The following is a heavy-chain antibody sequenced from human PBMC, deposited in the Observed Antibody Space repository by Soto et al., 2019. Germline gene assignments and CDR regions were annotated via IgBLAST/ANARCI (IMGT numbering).Heavy chain of an antibody. CDR2: ISYDGSNK. CDR1: GFTFSSYG. CDR3: AKDREAEANDY. V-gene: IGHV3-30*18. J-gene: IGHJ4*02. D-gene: IGHD1-26*01. Sequence: QVQLVESGGGVVQPGRSLRLSCAASGFTFSSYGMHWVRQAPGKGLEWVAVISYDGSNKYYADSVKGRFTISRDNSKNTLYLQMNSLRAEDTAVYYCAKDREAEANDYWGQGTLDTVSS.